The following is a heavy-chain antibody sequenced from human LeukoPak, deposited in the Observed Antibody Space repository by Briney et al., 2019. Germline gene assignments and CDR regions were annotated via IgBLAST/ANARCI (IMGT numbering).Heavy chain of an antibody. CDR3: GRGSRETTMFYYCYMDV. CDR2: VSDSGSTT. J-gene: IGHJ6*03. D-gene: IGHD3-10*01. Sequence: GGSLRLSCAASGFTFSSYWMSWVRQAPGEGLEWVAGVSDSGSTTYSADSVKGRFTISRDDSKNTLYLHMNSLRVDDTAIYYCGRGSRETTMFYYCYMDVWGKGTTVIVSS. V-gene: IGHV3-23*01. CDR1: GFTFSSYW.